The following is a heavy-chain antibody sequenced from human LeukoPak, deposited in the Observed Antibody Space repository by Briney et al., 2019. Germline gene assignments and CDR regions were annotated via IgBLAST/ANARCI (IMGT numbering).Heavy chain of an antibody. CDR3: ARGWDLPASTHFGY. D-gene: IGHD2-2*01. CDR2: ISSSSTYT. CDR1: GFTFRSYS. V-gene: IGHV3-21*01. J-gene: IGHJ4*02. Sequence: GGSLRLSCAASGFTFRSYSMNRVRQAPGKGLEWVSSISSSSTYTYYADSVKGRFTISRDNTKNSLYLQMNSLRAEDTAVYYCARGWDLPASTHFGYWGQGTLVTVSS.